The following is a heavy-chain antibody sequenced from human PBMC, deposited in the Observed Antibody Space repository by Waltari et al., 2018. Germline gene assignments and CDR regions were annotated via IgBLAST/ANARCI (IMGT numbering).Heavy chain of an antibody. CDR3: ARWSQNSRADDY. CDR2: SSPSGGST. D-gene: IGHD6-13*01. CDR1: GYTFTSYY. Sequence: QVQLVQSGAEVKKPAASVKGSCKASGYTFTSYYMHWVRQAPGQGLEWMGRSSPSGGSTSYAQKFQGRVTMTRDTSTSTVYMELSGLRSEDTAVYYCARWSQNSRADDYWGQGTLVTVSS. V-gene: IGHV1-46*01. J-gene: IGHJ4*02.